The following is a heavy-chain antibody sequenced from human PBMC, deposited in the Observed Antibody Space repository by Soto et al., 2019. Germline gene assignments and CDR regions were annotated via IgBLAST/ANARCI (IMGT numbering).Heavy chain of an antibody. CDR2: ISGSGDST. J-gene: IGHJ2*01. D-gene: IGHD3-3*01. CDR3: ANRTVGGYVDL. CDR1: GFTFSSYA. V-gene: IGHV3-23*01. Sequence: EVPLLESGGGLVQPGGSLRLSCAASGFTFSSYAMSWVRQAPGKGLEWVSAISGSGDSTYYADSVKGRFTISRDNSKNAQYLQRNRLRAEDAAVHYGANRTVGGYVDLWGRGTLVTVSS.